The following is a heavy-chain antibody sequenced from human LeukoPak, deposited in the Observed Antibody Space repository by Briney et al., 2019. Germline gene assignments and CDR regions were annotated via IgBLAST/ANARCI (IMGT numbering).Heavy chain of an antibody. CDR3: AREPTGDLYIYYFDY. V-gene: IGHV1-69*04. CDR1: GGTFSSYA. CDR2: IIPILGIA. D-gene: IGHD7-27*01. J-gene: IGHJ4*02. Sequence: PVKVSCKASGGTFSSYAISWVRQAPGQGLEWMGRIIPILGIANYAQKFQGRVTITAGKSTSTAYMELSSLRSEDTAVYYCAREPTGDLYIYYFDYWGQGTLVTVSS.